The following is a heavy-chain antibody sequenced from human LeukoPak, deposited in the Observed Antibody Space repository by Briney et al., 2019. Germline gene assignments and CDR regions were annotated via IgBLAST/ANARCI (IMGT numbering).Heavy chain of an antibody. CDR2: IYHSGST. CDR1: GGSISSGGYS. Sequence: SETLSLTCAVSGGSISSGGYSWSWIRQPPGTGLEWIGYIYHSGSTYYNPSLKSRVTISVDRSKNQFSLKLSSVTAADTAVYYCARGTITMVRGVIYYYGMDVWGKGTTVTVSS. CDR3: ARGTITMVRGVIYYYGMDV. V-gene: IGHV4-30-2*01. D-gene: IGHD3-10*01. J-gene: IGHJ6*04.